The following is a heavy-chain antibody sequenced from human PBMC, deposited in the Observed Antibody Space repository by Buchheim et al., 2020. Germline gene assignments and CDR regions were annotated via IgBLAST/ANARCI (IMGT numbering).Heavy chain of an antibody. CDR3: ARVHSDRYSYGSLDY. J-gene: IGHJ4*02. D-gene: IGHD5-18*01. Sequence: QVQLQESGPGLVKPSETLSLTCTVSGGSISSYYWSWIRQPPGKGPEWIGYIYYSGSTNYNPSLKSRVTISVDTSKNQFSLKLSSVTAADTAVYYCARVHSDRYSYGSLDYWGQGTL. CDR2: IYYSGST. CDR1: GGSISSYY. V-gene: IGHV4-59*01.